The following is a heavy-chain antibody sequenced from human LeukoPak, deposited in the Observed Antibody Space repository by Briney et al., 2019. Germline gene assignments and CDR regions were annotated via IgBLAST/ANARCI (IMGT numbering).Heavy chain of an antibody. V-gene: IGHV3-9*03. CDR1: GFTFDDYA. Sequence: GGSLRLSCAASGFTFDDYAMHWVRQAPGKGLEWVSGITWNSDNIEYAESVKGRFTISRDNAKNSLYLQMNSLRDEDMALYYCAKGGGGRLIYYYYMDVWGKGTTVTVSS. CDR3: AKGGGGRLIYYYYMDV. J-gene: IGHJ6*03. D-gene: IGHD3-16*01. CDR2: ITWNSDNI.